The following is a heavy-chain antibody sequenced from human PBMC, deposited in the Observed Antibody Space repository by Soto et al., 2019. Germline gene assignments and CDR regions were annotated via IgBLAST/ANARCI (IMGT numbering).Heavy chain of an antibody. CDR2: IYHSGST. V-gene: IGHV4-39*01. CDR1: GGSIGGSTDY. CDR3: ATLLKGDY. Sequence: SETLSLTCAVSGGSIGGSTDYWGWIRQPPGNGLEWIGNIYHSGSTYYNPSLKSRVTISVDTSKNQFSLKLSSVTAADTAVYYCATLLKGDYWGQGTLVTVSS. J-gene: IGHJ4*02. D-gene: IGHD2-15*01.